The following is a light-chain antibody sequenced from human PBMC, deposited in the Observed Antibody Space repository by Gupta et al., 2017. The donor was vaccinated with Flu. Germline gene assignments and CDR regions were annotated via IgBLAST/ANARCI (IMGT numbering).Light chain of an antibody. CDR2: DAS. Sequence: DIQMTQSPSSLSASVGDRVTITCQASQEISNYVNWYQQNPGKAPKLMIYDASKLETGVPSRFSGSGSVKDFTSTSSSRQCKDFANYYGQPDDTLRTFGEGTKVEIK. V-gene: IGKV1-33*01. CDR1: QEISNY. CDR3: QPDDTLRT. J-gene: IGKJ4*02.